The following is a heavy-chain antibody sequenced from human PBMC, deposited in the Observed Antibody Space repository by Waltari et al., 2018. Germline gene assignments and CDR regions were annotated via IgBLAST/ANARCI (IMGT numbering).Heavy chain of an antibody. CDR2: IIPIFGTA. J-gene: IGHJ4*02. CDR1: GGTFSSYA. D-gene: IGHD3-10*01. V-gene: IGHV1-69*06. Sequence: ASGGTFSSYAISWVRQAPGQGLEWMGGIIPIFGTANYAQKFQGRVTITADKSTSTAYMELSSLRSEDTAVYYCARDGAEDYGSGSYYYWGQGTLVTVSS. CDR3: ARDGAEDYGSGSYYY.